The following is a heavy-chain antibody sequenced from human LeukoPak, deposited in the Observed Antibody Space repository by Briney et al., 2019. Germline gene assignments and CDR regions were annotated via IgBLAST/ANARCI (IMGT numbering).Heavy chain of an antibody. J-gene: IGHJ4*02. CDR1: GYSISSGYY. Sequence: PSETLSLTCTVSGYSISSGYYWGWIRQPPGKGLEWIGSIYHSGSTYYNPSLKSRVTISVDTSKNQFSLKLSSVTAADTAVYYCARKRNEGELDYWGQGTLVTVSS. D-gene: IGHD1-1*01. CDR2: IYHSGST. V-gene: IGHV4-38-2*02. CDR3: ARKRNEGELDY.